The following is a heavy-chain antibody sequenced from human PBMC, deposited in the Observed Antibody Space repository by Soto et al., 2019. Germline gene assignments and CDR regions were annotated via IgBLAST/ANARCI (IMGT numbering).Heavy chain of an antibody. CDR1: GFTFSSYA. J-gene: IGHJ4*02. Sequence: EVQLLESGGGLVQPGGSLRLSCAASGFTFSSYAMSWVRQAPGKGLEWVSTISGNGGSTYYADSVKGRFTISRDNSKNTLYLQMNSLRAEDTAVYSCAKAFYGSGSPRNYFDYWGQGTLVTVSS. CDR3: AKAFYGSGSPRNYFDY. CDR2: ISGNGGST. V-gene: IGHV3-23*01. D-gene: IGHD3-10*01.